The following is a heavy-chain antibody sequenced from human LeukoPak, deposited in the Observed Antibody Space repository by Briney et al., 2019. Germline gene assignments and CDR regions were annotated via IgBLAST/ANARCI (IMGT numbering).Heavy chain of an antibody. J-gene: IGHJ4*02. D-gene: IGHD3-16*01. CDR1: GGSISSSSYY. CDR2: IYYSGST. CDR3: ARSPGMGAHFDY. Sequence: SETLSLTFTVSGGSISSSSYYWGWIRQPPGKGLEWIGSIYYSGSTYYNPSLKSRVTISVDTSKNQFSLKLSSVTAADTAVYYCARSPGMGAHFDYWGQGTLVTVSS. V-gene: IGHV4-39*01.